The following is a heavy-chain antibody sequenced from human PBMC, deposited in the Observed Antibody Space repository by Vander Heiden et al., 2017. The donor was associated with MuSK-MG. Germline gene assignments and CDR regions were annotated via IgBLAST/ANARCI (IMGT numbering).Heavy chain of an antibody. Sequence: QVPLVQSGAEVRKPGASVKVSCKASGYTFTSDGSSWVRQAPGQGLEGMGWSSAYNGNTNDAQKLQGRVTMTTDTSTSTAYMERRSRRADDTAVYYCIAGPELYWGQGTLVTVAS. CDR1: GYTFTSDG. D-gene: IGHD3-10*01. V-gene: IGHV1-18*01. CDR2: SSAYNGNT. J-gene: IGHJ4*02. CDR3: IAGPELY.